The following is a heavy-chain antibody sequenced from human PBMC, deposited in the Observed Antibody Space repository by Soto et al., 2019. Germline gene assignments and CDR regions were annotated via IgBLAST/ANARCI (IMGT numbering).Heavy chain of an antibody. CDR3: AHIPNYYQYDWFDP. Sequence: QITLKESGPTLVKPTQTLTLTCTFSGFSLTTRGVGVGWIRQPPGKALECLALIYWDDDTRYSPSLQSRLSITKDTSKNQVVLTMTNVDSVDTATYYCAHIPNYYQYDWFDPWGQGTLVSVFS. CDR2: IYWDDDT. CDR1: GFSLTTRGVG. V-gene: IGHV2-5*02. D-gene: IGHD3-16*01. J-gene: IGHJ5*02.